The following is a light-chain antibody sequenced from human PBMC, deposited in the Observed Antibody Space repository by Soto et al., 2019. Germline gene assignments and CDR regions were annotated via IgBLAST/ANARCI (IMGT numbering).Light chain of an antibody. CDR2: EVS. CDR3: SSYTTRSTHVV. V-gene: IGLV2-14*01. CDR1: SCDVGAYDY. J-gene: IGLJ2*01. Sequence: QSALTQPASVSGSPGQSITISCTGTSCDVGAYDYVSWFQQHPAKAPKLIIYEVSYRPSWVSSRFSGSKSGNRASLTISGLQAEDEADYYCSSYTTRSTHVVFGGGTKLTVL.